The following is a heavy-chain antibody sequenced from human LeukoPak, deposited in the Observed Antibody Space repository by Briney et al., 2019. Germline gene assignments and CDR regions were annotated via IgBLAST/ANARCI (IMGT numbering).Heavy chain of an antibody. CDR2: IWYDGSNK. D-gene: IGHD6-13*01. CDR3: ARDAYPGTQQLVRGGWFDP. CDR1: GFTFSSYG. J-gene: IGHJ5*02. V-gene: IGHV3-33*01. Sequence: GGSLRLSCAASGFTFSSYGMHWVRQAPGKGLEWVAVIWYDGSNKYYADSVKGRFTISRDNSKNTLYLQMNSLRAEDTAVYYCARDAYPGTQQLVRGGWFDPWGQGTLVTVSS.